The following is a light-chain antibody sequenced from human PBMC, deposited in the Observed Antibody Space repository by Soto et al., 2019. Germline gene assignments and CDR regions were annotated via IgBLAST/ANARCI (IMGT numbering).Light chain of an antibody. CDR2: GAS. Sequence: EIVLTQSPGTLSLSPGERATLSCRASQSISSSYLAWYQQRPGQAPRLLIFGASSRATGIPDRFSGGGSGTDFALTISRLEPEDFAVYFCQQFRSSPYTFGQGTKLENK. CDR1: QSISSSY. J-gene: IGKJ2*01. V-gene: IGKV3-20*01. CDR3: QQFRSSPYT.